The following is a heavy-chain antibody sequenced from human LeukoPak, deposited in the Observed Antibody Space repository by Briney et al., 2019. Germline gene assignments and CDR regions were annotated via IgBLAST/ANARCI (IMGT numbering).Heavy chain of an antibody. CDR2: IYHSGST. Sequence: SQTLSLTCAVSGGSISSGGYSWSWIRQPPGKGLEWIGYIYHSGSTYYNPSLKSRVTISVDRSKNQFSLKLSSVTAADTAVYYCARTPGGPPMITFVGAQTPPPDRTLRKPGGFDYWGQGTLVTVSS. CDR1: GGSISSGGYS. J-gene: IGHJ4*02. V-gene: IGHV4-30-2*01. CDR3: ARTPGGPPMITFVGAQTPPPDRTLRKPGGFDY. D-gene: IGHD3-16*01.